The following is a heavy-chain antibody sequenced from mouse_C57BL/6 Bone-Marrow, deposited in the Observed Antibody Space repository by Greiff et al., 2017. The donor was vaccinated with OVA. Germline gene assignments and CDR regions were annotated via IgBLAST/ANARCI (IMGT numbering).Heavy chain of an antibody. CDR1: GFNIKEDL. CDR3: TSYGNFDY. J-gene: IGHJ2*01. CDR2: IDPENGDT. Sequence: GARLVGPGAQARWSAPAPGFNIKEDLMNWVKQRPEQGLEWIGWIDPENGDTEYASKFQGKATITADTSSNTAYLQLSSLTSEDTAVYYCTSYGNFDYWGQGTTLTVSS. D-gene: IGHD2-1*01. V-gene: IGHV14-4*01.